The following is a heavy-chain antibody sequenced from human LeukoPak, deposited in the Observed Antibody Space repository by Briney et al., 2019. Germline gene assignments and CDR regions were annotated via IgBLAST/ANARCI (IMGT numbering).Heavy chain of an antibody. CDR3: AKDGRGHNSFFDY. V-gene: IGHV3-7*03. Sequence: GGSLRLSCAASGFTFSSYWMSWVRQAPGKGLEWVANIKQDGSEKYYVDSVKGRFTISRDNAKNSLYLQMNSLRAEDTALYYCAKDGRGHNSFFDYWGQGTLVTVSS. CDR1: GFTFSSYW. D-gene: IGHD1-1*01. CDR2: IKQDGSEK. J-gene: IGHJ4*02.